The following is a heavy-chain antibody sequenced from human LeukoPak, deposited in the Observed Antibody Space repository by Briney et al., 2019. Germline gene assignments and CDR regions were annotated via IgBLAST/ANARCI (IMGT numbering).Heavy chain of an antibody. CDR2: ISYDGSNK. Sequence: GGSLRLSCAASGFTFSSYGMHWVRQAPGKGLEWVAVISYDGSNKYYADSVKGRFTISRDNSKNTLYLQMNSLRVEDTAVYYCAKVRWDNSGWYYSDSWGQGTLVTVSS. V-gene: IGHV3-30*18. CDR1: GFTFSSYG. CDR3: AKVRWDNSGWYYSDS. J-gene: IGHJ4*02. D-gene: IGHD6-19*01.